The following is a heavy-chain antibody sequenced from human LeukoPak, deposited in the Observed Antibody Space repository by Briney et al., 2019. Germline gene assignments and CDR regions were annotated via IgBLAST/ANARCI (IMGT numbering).Heavy chain of an antibody. CDR1: AFTFSYYG. CDR2: IWANGNDE. J-gene: IGHJ4*02. V-gene: IGHV3-33*01. CDR3: ARGSLGSSSSSDCCPLDY. Sequence: GGSLRLSCAASAFTFSYYGMHWVRQAPGKGLEWVAVIWANGNDEYYADSVKGRFAISRDKSKNTVYLQMNSLRAEDTAVFYCARGSLGSSSSSDCCPLDYWGQGALVTVSP. D-gene: IGHD6-6*01.